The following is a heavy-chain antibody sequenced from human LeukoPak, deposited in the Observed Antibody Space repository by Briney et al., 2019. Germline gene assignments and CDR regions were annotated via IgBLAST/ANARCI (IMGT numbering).Heavy chain of an antibody. V-gene: IGHV4-59*08. CDR3: ARHVLATFDY. Sequence: KSSETLSLTCTVSGGSISSYYWSWIRQPPGKGLEWIGYIYYSGSTNCNPSLKSRVTISVDTSKNQFSLKLSSVTAADTAVYYCARHVLATFDYWGQGTLVTVSS. CDR1: GGSISSYY. D-gene: IGHD5-12*01. CDR2: IYYSGST. J-gene: IGHJ4*02.